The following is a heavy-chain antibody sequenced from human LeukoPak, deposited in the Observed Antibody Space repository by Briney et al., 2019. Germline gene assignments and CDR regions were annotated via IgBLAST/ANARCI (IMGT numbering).Heavy chain of an antibody. J-gene: IGHJ4*02. CDR1: GFTFSSYS. CDR2: ITSSSYI. V-gene: IGHV3-21*01. CDR3: AREAVAGLYHFDY. D-gene: IGHD6-19*01. Sequence: GGSLRLSCAASGFTFSSYSMNWVRQAPGKGLEWVSSITSSSYIYYADSVKGRFTISRDNAKNSLYLQMNSLRAEDTAVYYCAREAVAGLYHFDYWGQGTLVTVSS.